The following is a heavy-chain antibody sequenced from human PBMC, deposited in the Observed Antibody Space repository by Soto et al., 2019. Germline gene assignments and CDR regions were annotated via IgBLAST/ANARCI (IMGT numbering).Heavy chain of an antibody. D-gene: IGHD3-22*01. CDR3: ARIRHDSSGPYDY. CDR2: IFSNDEK. Sequence: QLTFKQSGPVLVQPTEPLTLTCTVSGFSLSNARMGVSWIRQPPGKALEWLAHIFSNDEKSYSTSLKSRLTISKDTSKSQVVLTMTNIDPVDTATYYCARIRHDSSGPYDYWGQGTLVTVSS. J-gene: IGHJ4*02. CDR1: GFSLSNARMG. V-gene: IGHV2-26*01.